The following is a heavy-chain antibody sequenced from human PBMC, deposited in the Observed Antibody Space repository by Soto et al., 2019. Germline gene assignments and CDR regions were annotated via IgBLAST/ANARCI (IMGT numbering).Heavy chain of an antibody. CDR2: IYYSGST. Sequence: QVQLQESGPGLVKPSQTLSLTCTVSGGSISSGGYYWSWIRQHPGKGLEWIGYIYYSGSTYYNPSLQSRGNHSVDTSKNQFSLKVSSVTAADKAVYYCARGLVGWIEAFYFWGQGTMVTVSS. V-gene: IGHV4-31*03. CDR1: GGSISSGGYY. CDR3: ARGLVGWIEAFYF. J-gene: IGHJ3*01. D-gene: IGHD2-2*03.